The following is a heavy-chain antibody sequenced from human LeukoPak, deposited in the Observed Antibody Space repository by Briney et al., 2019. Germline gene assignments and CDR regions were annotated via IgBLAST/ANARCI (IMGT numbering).Heavy chain of an antibody. V-gene: IGHV3-23*01. D-gene: IGHD3-16*01. CDR1: GFTFNIYA. J-gene: IGHJ4*02. Sequence: GGSLRLSCATSGFTFNIYAMNWVRQAPGKGLEWVSIISGNGINTYYADSVKGRFTISRDDSKNTLYLQMNSLRVDDTAIYYCARGVSDWGQGTLVTVVS. CDR2: ISGNGINT. CDR3: ARGVSD.